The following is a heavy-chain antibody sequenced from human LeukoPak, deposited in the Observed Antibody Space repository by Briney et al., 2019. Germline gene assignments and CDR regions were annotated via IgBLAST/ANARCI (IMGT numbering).Heavy chain of an antibody. V-gene: IGHV3-21*01. D-gene: IGHD3-10*01. CDR2: ISSSSSYI. J-gene: IGHJ4*02. CDR3: ARGWFGEKTYFDY. Sequence: GGSLRLSCAASGFTFSSYSMNWVRQAPGKGLEWVSSISSSSSYIYYADSLKGRFTISRDNTKNSLYLQMNSLRAEDTAVYYCARGWFGEKTYFDYWGQGTLVPVSS. CDR1: GFTFSSYS.